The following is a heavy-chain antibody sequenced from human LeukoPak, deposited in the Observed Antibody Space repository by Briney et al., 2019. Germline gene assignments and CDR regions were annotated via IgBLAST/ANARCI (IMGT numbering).Heavy chain of an antibody. Sequence: ASVKVSCKASGGTFSSYAISWVRQAPGQGLEWMGGIIPIFGTANYAQKFQGRVTITADKSTSTAYMELSSLRSEDTAVYYCASRLDTAMVTYYFDYWGQGTLVTVSS. V-gene: IGHV1-69*06. CDR3: ASRLDTAMVTYYFDY. CDR1: GGTFSSYA. J-gene: IGHJ4*02. D-gene: IGHD5-18*01. CDR2: IIPIFGTA.